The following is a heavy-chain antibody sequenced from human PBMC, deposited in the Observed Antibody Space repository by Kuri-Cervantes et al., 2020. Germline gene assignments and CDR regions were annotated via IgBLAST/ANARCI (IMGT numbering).Heavy chain of an antibody. CDR1: GFTFDDYA. Sequence: GESLKISCAASGFTFDDYAMHWVRQAPGKGLEWVSLISWDGGSTYYADSVKGRFTISGDNSKNSLYLQMNSLRVEDTALYYCRGSGNYDYWGQGTLVTVSS. CDR3: RGSGNYDY. V-gene: IGHV3-43D*03. CDR2: ISWDGGST. D-gene: IGHD3-10*01. J-gene: IGHJ4*02.